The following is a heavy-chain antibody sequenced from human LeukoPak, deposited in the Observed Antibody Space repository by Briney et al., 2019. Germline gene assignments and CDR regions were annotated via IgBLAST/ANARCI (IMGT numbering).Heavy chain of an antibody. J-gene: IGHJ4*02. CDR1: GFTFSSYA. D-gene: IGHD5-12*01. CDR2: IKQDGSGK. CDR3: ARVVDIVATIWFDY. V-gene: IGHV3-7*01. Sequence: GGSLRLSCAASGFTFSSYAMSWVRQAPGKGLEWVANIKQDGSGKYYVDSVKGRFTISRDNAKNSLYLQMNSLRAEDTAVYYCARVVDIVATIWFDYWGQGTLVTVSS.